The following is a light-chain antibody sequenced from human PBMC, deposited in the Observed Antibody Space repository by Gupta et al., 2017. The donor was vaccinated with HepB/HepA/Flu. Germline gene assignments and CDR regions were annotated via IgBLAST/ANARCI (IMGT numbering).Light chain of an antibody. CDR3: CSYAGSYTWV. V-gene: IGLV2-11*01. CDR2: AAS. J-gene: IGLJ3*02. Sequence: QSALTQPRSVSGSPGQSVTISCTGTSTDVGGYNYVSWYQHHPDKAPKLVIYAASERPSGVPDRFSGSKSGSTASLTISDLQAEDEADYYCCSYAGSYTWVFGGGTKLTV. CDR1: STDVGGYNY.